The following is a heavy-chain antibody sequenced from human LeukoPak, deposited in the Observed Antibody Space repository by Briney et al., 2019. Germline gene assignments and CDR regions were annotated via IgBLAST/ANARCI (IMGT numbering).Heavy chain of an antibody. D-gene: IGHD6-19*01. J-gene: IGHJ4*02. CDR2: INSDGSST. V-gene: IGHV3-74*01. CDR1: GFTFSSYW. CDR3: ARGGGYSSGLNDY. Sequence: GGSLRLSCAASGFTFSSYWMHWVRQAPGEGLVWVSRINSDGSSTSYADSVKGRFTISRDNAKNTLYLQMNSLRAEDTAVYYCARGGGYSSGLNDYWGQGTLVTVSS.